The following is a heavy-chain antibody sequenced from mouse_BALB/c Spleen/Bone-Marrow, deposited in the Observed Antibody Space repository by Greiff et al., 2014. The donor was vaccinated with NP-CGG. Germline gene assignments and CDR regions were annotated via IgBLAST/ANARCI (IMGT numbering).Heavy chain of an antibody. D-gene: IGHD1-2*01. J-gene: IGHJ4*01. V-gene: IGHV5-17*02. CDR2: ISSGSSTI. CDR3: TRSRTLGAMDY. CDR1: GFTFSSFG. Sequence: VQLKESGGGLVQPGGSRKLSCAASGFTFSSFGMHWVRQAPEKGLEWVAYISSGSSTIYYADTMKGRFTISRDNPKNTLFLQMTSLRSEDTDMYYCTRSRTLGAMDYWGQGTSVTVSS.